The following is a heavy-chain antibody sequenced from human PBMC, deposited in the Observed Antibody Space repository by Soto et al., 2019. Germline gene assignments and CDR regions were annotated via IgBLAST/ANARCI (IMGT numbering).Heavy chain of an antibody. D-gene: IGHD3-9*01. J-gene: IGHJ5*02. Sequence: ASVKVSCKASGGTFNNYTINWVRRAPGQGLEWMGRIIPILNIIKNAQKFQGRVTITADKSTSTAYMELSSLRSEDTAMYYCSRSLYDILTGSVYNWFDPWGQGTLVTVSS. CDR1: GGTFNNYT. CDR3: SRSLYDILTGSVYNWFDP. V-gene: IGHV1-69*02. CDR2: IIPILNII.